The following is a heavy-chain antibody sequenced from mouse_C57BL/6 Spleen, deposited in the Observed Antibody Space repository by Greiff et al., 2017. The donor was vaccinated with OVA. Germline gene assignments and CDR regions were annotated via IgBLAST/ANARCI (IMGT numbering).Heavy chain of an antibody. CDR3: ARGANWDVYWYFDV. CDR1: GFSLTSYG. Sequence: QVQLKESGPGLVAPSQSLSITCTVSGFSLTSYGVHWVRQPPGKGLEWLVVIWSDGSTTYNSALKSRLSISKDNSKSQVFLKMNSLQTDDTAMYYCARGANWDVYWYFDVWGTGTTVTVSS. CDR2: IWSDGST. V-gene: IGHV2-6*03. D-gene: IGHD4-1*01. J-gene: IGHJ1*03.